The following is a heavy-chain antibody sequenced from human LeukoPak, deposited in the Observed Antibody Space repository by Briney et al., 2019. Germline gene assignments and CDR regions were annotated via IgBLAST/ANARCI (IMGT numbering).Heavy chain of an antibody. V-gene: IGHV1-18*03. Sequence: ASVKVSCKASGYTYTSYGISWVRQAPGQGLEWMGWISAYNGNTNYAQKLQGRVTMTTDTSTSTAYMELRSLRSDDMAVNDCSRAVGPKQWLVSGFDYWGQGTLVTVSS. CDR3: SRAVGPKQWLVSGFDY. CDR1: GYTYTSYG. D-gene: IGHD6-19*01. CDR2: ISAYNGNT. J-gene: IGHJ4*02.